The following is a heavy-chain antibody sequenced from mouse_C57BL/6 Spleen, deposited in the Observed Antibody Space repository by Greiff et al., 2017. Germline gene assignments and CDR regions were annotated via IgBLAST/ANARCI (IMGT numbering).Heavy chain of an antibody. J-gene: IGHJ1*03. D-gene: IGHD1-1*01. Sequence: EVMLVESGGGLVKPGGSLKLSCAASGFTFSSYTMSWVRQTPEKRLEWVATISGGSGNTYYPASVKGRFTISSDTAKNTMYLQRSCLRSEDTSLYYCARPYYGSRGWYFDVGGTGTTVTVAS. CDR1: GFTFSSYT. CDR3: ARPYYGSRGWYFDV. V-gene: IGHV5-9*01. CDR2: ISGGSGNT.